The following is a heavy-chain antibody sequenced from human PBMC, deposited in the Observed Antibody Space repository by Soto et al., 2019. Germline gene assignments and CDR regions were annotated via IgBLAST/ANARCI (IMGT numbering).Heavy chain of an antibody. Sequence: QVQLVESGGGVVQPGRSLRLSCAASGFTFSSYGMHWVRQAPGKGLEWVAVIWYDGSNKYYVDSVKGRFTISRDNSKNTLYLQMNSLRAEDTAVYYCARDMGARETQDYYDSSGSTSTDYWGQGTLVTVSS. D-gene: IGHD3-22*01. J-gene: IGHJ4*02. CDR3: ARDMGARETQDYYDSSGSTSTDY. V-gene: IGHV3-33*01. CDR1: GFTFSSYG. CDR2: IWYDGSNK.